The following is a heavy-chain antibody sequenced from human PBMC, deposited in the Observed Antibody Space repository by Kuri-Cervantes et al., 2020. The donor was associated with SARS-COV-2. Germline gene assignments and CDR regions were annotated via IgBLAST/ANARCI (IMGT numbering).Heavy chain of an antibody. CDR2: IYYSGST. Sequence: SETLSLTCTVSGGPISSYYWSWIRQPPGKGLEWIGYIYYSGSTNYNPSLKSRVTISVDTSKNQFSLKLSSVTAADTAVYYCARDARIYGDYVKSPPYFDYWGQGTLVTVSS. CDR1: GGPISSYY. D-gene: IGHD4-17*01. CDR3: ARDARIYGDYVKSPPYFDY. J-gene: IGHJ4*02. V-gene: IGHV4-59*01.